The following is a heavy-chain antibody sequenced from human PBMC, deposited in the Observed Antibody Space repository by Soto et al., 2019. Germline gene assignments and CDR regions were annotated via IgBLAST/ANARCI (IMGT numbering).Heavy chain of an antibody. CDR2: INPASQLR. CDR3: ARMKLARLDY. CDR1: GVSFNSYG. V-gene: IGHV1-69*09. Sequence: QVQLLQSGTEVKRPESSVKVSCRASGVSFNSYGFAWVRQAPGRGLEWVGKINPASQLRNYQQSLQGRVTITADISTRTAYMELSGLTSKDTAVYSCARMKLARLDYWGQGTLVTVSS. J-gene: IGHJ4*02.